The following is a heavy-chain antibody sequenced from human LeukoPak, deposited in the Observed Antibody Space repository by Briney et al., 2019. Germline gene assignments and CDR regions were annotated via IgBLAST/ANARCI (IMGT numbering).Heavy chain of an antibody. J-gene: IGHJ4*02. Sequence: GGSLGLSCAAPGFMFHDYAIHWVRPAPGKGLERVCLISGDGGSTFYADTVKGRFTISRDNSKTSLYIQMNRLRIDDTALYYCARESESSGWYDYWGQGTLVTVSS. CDR2: ISGDGGST. CDR3: ARESESSGWYDY. CDR1: GFMFHDYA. V-gene: IGHV3-43*02. D-gene: IGHD6-19*01.